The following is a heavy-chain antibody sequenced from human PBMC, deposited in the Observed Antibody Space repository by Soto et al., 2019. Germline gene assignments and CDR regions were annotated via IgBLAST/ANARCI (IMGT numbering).Heavy chain of an antibody. CDR2: ISPKSGGT. J-gene: IGHJ4*02. CDR3: ARPPGYISDWYYFDL. Sequence: GASVKVSCKASGYTFTGYYMHWVRQAPGQGFEWMGRISPKSGGTNYAQKFQGRVTMTWDTSPNTAYMELSSLISEDTAVYYCARPPGYISDWYYFDLWGQGTLVTVSS. CDR1: GYTFTGYY. D-gene: IGHD6-19*01. V-gene: IGHV1-2*02.